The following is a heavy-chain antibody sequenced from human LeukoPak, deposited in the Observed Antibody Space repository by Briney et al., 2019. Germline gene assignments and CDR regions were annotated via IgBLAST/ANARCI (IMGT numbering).Heavy chain of an antibody. J-gene: IGHJ6*03. CDR2: IYPGDSDT. V-gene: IGHV5-51*01. CDR3: ARHDPSYYYYMDV. Sequence: GESLKIFCKGSGYSFTSYWIGWVRQMPGKGLEWMGIIYPGDSDTRYSPSFQGQVTISADKSISTAYLQWSSLKASDTAMYYCARHDPSYYYYMDVWGKGTTVTVSS. CDR1: GYSFTSYW.